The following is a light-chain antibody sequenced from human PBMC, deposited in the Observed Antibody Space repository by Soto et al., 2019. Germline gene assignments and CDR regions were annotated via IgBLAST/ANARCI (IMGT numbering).Light chain of an antibody. J-gene: IGKJ3*01. Sequence: EIVLTLSPGTLSLSPGERATLSCRASQSVSSSYLAWYQQKPGQAPRLLIYGASSRATGIPDRFSGSGSGTDFTLTISRLEPEDFAVYYCQQYGSSPPITFGPGTKVDIK. CDR3: QQYGSSPPIT. CDR2: GAS. CDR1: QSVSSSY. V-gene: IGKV3-20*01.